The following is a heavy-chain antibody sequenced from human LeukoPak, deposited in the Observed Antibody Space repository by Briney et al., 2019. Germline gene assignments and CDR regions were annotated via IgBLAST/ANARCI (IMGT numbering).Heavy chain of an antibody. Sequence: GGSLRLSCAASGFTFSSYGMHWVRQAPGKGLEWVAVISYDGSKKYYADSVKGRFTISRDNSKNTLYLQMNSLRAEDTAVYYCAKDQGSAYGDYGLPHYWGQGTLVTVSS. V-gene: IGHV3-30*18. J-gene: IGHJ4*02. CDR2: ISYDGSKK. CDR3: AKDQGSAYGDYGLPHY. CDR1: GFTFSSYG. D-gene: IGHD4-17*01.